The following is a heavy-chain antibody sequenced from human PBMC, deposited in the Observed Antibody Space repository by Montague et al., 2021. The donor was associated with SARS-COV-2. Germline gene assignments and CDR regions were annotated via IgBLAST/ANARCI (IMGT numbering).Heavy chain of an antibody. CDR1: GDSMSGSNSY. V-gene: IGHV4-39*01. Sequence: SETLSLTCSVSGDSMSGSNSYWGWIRQPPGKGLESIGSISYTGSTSCNASLKSRVTMSVDTSKNEFSLRLSPVTASDTAVYYCAILYIQKTLVGTSRRRWFDPWGPGTLVTVSS. CDR3: AILYIQKTLVGTSRRRWFDP. D-gene: IGHD1-26*01. J-gene: IGHJ5*02. CDR2: ISYTGST.